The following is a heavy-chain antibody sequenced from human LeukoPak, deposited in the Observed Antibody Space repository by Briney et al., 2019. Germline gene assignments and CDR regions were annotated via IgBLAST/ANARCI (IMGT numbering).Heavy chain of an antibody. CDR3: ARAYAVGVGAFDI. D-gene: IGHD2-8*02. V-gene: IGHV4-30-4*01. J-gene: IGHJ3*02. CDR2: IYYSGST. Sequence: SETLSLTCTVSGGSISSGDYYWSWIRQPPGKGLEWIGYIYYSGSTYYNPSLKSRVTISVDRSKNQFSLKLSSVTAADTAVYYCARAYAVGVGAFDIWGQGTMVTVSS. CDR1: GGSISSGDYY.